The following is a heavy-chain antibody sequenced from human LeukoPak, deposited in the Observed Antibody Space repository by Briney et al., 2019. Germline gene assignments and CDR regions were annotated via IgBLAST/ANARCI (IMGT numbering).Heavy chain of an antibody. V-gene: IGHV3-21*01. CDR1: GFAFSSYT. CDR3: ARVAGQGWGPITSGAPAYLDY. D-gene: IGHD1-14*01. Sequence: GGSLRLSCAASGFAFSSYTITWVRQAPGKGLEWVSSISSTSSFIFYADSVKGRFTISRDNAKNSLFLQMNSLRAEDTAVYYCARVAGQGWGPITSGAPAYLDYWGQGTLVTVSS. J-gene: IGHJ4*02. CDR2: ISSTSSFI.